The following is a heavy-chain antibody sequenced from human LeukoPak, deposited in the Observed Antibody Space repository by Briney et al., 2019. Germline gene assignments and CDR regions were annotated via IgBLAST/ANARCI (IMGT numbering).Heavy chain of an antibody. CDR2: INHSGST. CDR1: GVSFNDYY. J-gene: IGHJ6*03. V-gene: IGHV4-34*01. CDR3: ARLRRYCSSTSCYLSYYYYYMDV. Sequence: SETLSLTCTVYGVSFNDYYWSWIRQPPGKGLEWIGEINHSGSTNYNPSLKSRVTISVDTSKNQFSLKLSSVTAADTAVYYCARLRRYCSSTSCYLSYYYYYMDVWGKGTTVTISS. D-gene: IGHD2-2*01.